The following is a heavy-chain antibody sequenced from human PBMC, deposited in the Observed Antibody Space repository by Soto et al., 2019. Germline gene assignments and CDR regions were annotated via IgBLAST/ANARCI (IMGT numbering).Heavy chain of an antibody. D-gene: IGHD2-2*01. Sequence: GASVKVSCKASGYTFASYDINWVRQATGQGLEWMGWMNPNSGNTGYAQKFQGRVTMTRNTSISTAYLELSSLRSSDPAGYKCANPPPTIPGAPLKHTNYWGQGTLVTVSS. J-gene: IGHJ4*02. CDR3: ANPPPTIPGAPLKHTNY. V-gene: IGHV1-8*01. CDR1: GYTFASYD. CDR2: MNPNSGNT.